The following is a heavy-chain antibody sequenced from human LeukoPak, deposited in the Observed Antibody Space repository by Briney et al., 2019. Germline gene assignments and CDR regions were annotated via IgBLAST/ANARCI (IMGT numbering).Heavy chain of an antibody. Sequence: GGSLRLSCAASGFTFRASTMHWVRQASGKGLEWVGRIRSKANNYATAYAASVQGRFTISRDDSKNTAYLQMNSLKAEDTALYYCTSVVGATFDYWGQGTLVTVSS. J-gene: IGHJ4*02. D-gene: IGHD1-26*01. CDR2: IRSKANNYAT. V-gene: IGHV3-73*01. CDR1: GFTFRAST. CDR3: TSVVGATFDY.